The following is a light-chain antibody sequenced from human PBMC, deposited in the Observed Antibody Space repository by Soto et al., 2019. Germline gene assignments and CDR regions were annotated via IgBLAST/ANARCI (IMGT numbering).Light chain of an antibody. CDR3: SSYTSSSTLV. Sequence: QSVLTQPASVSGSPGQSITISCTGTSSDVGGYNSVSWYQQHPGKAPKLMMYDVSNRPSGVSNRFSGSKSGNTASLTISGLQAEDEADYDCSSYTSSSTLVFGTGTKVTVL. CDR2: DVS. CDR1: SSDVGGYNS. V-gene: IGLV2-14*01. J-gene: IGLJ1*01.